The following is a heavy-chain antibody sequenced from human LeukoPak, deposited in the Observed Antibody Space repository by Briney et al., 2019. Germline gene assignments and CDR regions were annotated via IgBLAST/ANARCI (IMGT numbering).Heavy chain of an antibody. D-gene: IGHD3-16*02. CDR1: GYTLNTYG. J-gene: IGHJ4*02. Sequence: AAVNVSCETPGYTLNTYGINWMRLAPRQGLERMGWISGYNGDTNSAQKLQGRVTLTTDAYTSTAYMELGSLRSDDTAVYYCAREEYVWGSYRYFDYWGQGTLVTVSS. V-gene: IGHV1-18*01. CDR3: AREEYVWGSYRYFDY. CDR2: ISGYNGDT.